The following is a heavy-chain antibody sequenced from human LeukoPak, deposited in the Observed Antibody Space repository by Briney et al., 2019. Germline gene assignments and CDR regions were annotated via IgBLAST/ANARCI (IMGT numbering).Heavy chain of an antibody. Sequence: GRSLRLSCAASGFSFSSYGMHWVRQAPGKGLEWVAVIWFDGSSKYYADSVKGRFTISRDNSKNTLYLQMNSLRAEDTAVYYWAREGPHYYGSSGYSEYYYGMDVWAQGTTDTVSS. J-gene: IGHJ6*02. D-gene: IGHD3-22*01. CDR2: IWFDGSSK. V-gene: IGHV3-33*01. CDR3: AREGPHYYGSSGYSEYYYGMDV. CDR1: GFSFSSYG.